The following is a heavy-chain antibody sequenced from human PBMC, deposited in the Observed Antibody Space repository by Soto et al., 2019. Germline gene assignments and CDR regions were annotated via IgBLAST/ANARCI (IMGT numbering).Heavy chain of an antibody. CDR2: INDDASGT. CDR1: GFTFSSYW. CDR3: ARGWVERLPRQPPSDY. D-gene: IGHD3-3*01. V-gene: IGHV3-74*01. Sequence: GGSLRLSCAASGFTFSSYWMHWVRQAPGKGLLWVSRINDDASGTSYADSVKGRFTIPRDNAKSTLYLHMNSLRAEDTAVYYCARGWVERLPRQPPSDYWGQGTLVTVSS. J-gene: IGHJ4*02.